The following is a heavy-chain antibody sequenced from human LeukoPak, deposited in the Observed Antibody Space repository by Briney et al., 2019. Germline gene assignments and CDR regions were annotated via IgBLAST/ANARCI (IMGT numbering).Heavy chain of an antibody. D-gene: IGHD3-16*02. V-gene: IGHV3-21*01. CDR3: ARGFADFVWGSYPSSY. CDR1: EFTFSNHW. CDR2: ITGSSSYI. Sequence: GGSLRLSCAASEFTFSNHWMHWVRQAPGKGLEWVSSITGSSSYIHYADSVKGRFTISRDNAKNSLYLQMNSLRAEDTAVYYCARGFADFVWGSYPSSYWGQGILVTVSS. J-gene: IGHJ4*02.